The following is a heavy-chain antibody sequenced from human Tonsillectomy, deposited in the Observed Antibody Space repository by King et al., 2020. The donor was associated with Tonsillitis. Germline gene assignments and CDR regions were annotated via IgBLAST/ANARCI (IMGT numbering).Heavy chain of an antibody. CDR2: IDPSDTYT. CDR3: ARVSNTWYHYVDY. Sequence: VQLVESGAEVEKPGESLRISCKASGYSFTSYWINWVRQMPGKGLEWMGRIDPSDTYTNYSPSFQGHVTISVDRSITTPYLRWSSLKASDTAMYYCARVSNTWYHYVDYWGQGTPVTVSS. V-gene: IGHV5-10-1*03. J-gene: IGHJ4*02. CDR1: GYSFTSYW. D-gene: IGHD6-13*01.